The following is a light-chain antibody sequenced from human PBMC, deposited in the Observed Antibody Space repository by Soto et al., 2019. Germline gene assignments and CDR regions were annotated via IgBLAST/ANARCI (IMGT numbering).Light chain of an antibody. CDR1: SSNIGAGYV. CDR3: QSYDSSLSGSV. CDR2: GNS. J-gene: IGLJ2*01. V-gene: IGLV1-40*01. Sequence: QSVLTQPPSVSGAPGQRVTTSCTGSSSNIGAGYVVHWYQQLPGTAPKLLIYGNSNRPSGVPDRFSGSKSGTSASLAITGLQAEDEADYYCQSYDSSLSGSVFGGGTKLTVL.